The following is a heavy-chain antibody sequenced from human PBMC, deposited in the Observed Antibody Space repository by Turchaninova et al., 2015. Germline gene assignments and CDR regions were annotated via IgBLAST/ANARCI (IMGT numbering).Heavy chain of an antibody. CDR1: GGTFSRDA. V-gene: IGHV1-69*01. CDR3: AIRGTVIHDY. J-gene: IGHJ4*02. D-gene: IGHD2-21*01. Sequence: QVQLVQSGAEVTKPGSSGTVSCKASGGTFSRDAISRVRQAPGQGLEWMGGIIPIFGTANYAQKFQGRVTITADESTSTAYMELSSLRSEDTAVYYCAIRGTVIHDYWGQGTLVTVSS. CDR2: IIPIFGTA.